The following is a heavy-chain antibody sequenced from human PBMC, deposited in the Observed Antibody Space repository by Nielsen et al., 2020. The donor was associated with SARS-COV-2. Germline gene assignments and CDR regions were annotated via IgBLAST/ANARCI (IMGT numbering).Heavy chain of an antibody. CDR1: GFTFSSYG. CDR2: ISYDGSNK. Sequence: GESLKISCAASGFTFSSYGMHWVRQAPGKGLEWVAVISYDGSNKYYADSVKGRFTISRDNSKNTLYLQMNSLRAEDTAVYYCATSRYGSGTTFGYYFDYWGQGTLVTVSS. J-gene: IGHJ4*02. CDR3: ATSRYGSGTTFGYYFDY. D-gene: IGHD1-7*01. V-gene: IGHV3-30*03.